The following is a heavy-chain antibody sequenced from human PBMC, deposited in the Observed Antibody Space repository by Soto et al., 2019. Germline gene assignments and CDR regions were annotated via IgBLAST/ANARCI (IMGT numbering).Heavy chain of an antibody. V-gene: IGHV3-74*01. D-gene: IGHD5-12*01. CDR3: IRDDGWLRLHH. CDR1: GFTFSSSW. CDR2: INSDGSST. Sequence: EVQLVESGGGLVQPGGSLRLSYAASGFTFSSSWMHWVRQAPGKGLVWISRINSDGSSTTYADSVKDRFTISRDNAKNTLYLQMNSLRAEDTAVYYCIRDDGWLRLHHWGQGTLVTVSS. J-gene: IGHJ1*01.